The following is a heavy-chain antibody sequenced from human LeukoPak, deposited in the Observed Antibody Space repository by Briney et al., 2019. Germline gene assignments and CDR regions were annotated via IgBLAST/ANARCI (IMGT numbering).Heavy chain of an antibody. D-gene: IGHD3-10*01. CDR1: GFTFSSYE. CDR2: ISSSGSTI. J-gene: IGHJ4*02. Sequence: GGSLRLSCAASGFTFSSYEMNWVRQAPGKGLEWASYISSSGSTIYYADSVKGRFTISRDNAKNSLYLQMNSLRAEDTAVYYCARVRTKNYHGSGRDDDYWGQGTLVTVSS. V-gene: IGHV3-48*03. CDR3: ARVRTKNYHGSGRDDDY.